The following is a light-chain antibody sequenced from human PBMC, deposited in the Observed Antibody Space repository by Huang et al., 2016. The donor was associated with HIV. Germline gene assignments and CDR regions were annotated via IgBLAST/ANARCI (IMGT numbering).Light chain of an antibody. Sequence: DVVLSQSPLSLPITLGQPASISCRSSQSLLYSDGNTYLNWFHQRPGQPPRRLIYKVANRDSGFPDRFSGSGSGTDFTLKISRVEAEDVGIYYCMQGTHWPPYTFGQGTKLEIK. CDR2: KVA. CDR1: QSLLYSDGNTY. CDR3: MQGTHWPPYT. J-gene: IGKJ2*01. V-gene: IGKV2-30*01.